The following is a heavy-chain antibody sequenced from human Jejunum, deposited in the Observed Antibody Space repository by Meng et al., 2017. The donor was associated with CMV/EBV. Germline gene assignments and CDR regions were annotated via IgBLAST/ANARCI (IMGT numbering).Heavy chain of an antibody. D-gene: IGHD1-1*01. CDR3: ARDSGVQGPSGDFDY. CDR1: GYTFTSHY. CDR2: INSGGGNT. J-gene: IGHJ4*02. V-gene: IGHV1-46*01. Sequence: SGYTFTSHYIPWVRQAPGQGLEWMGIINSGGGNTNYVQKFQGRVTMTRDTSTNTVYMELSSLRSEDTAVYYCARDSGVQGPSGDFDYWGQGTLVTVSS.